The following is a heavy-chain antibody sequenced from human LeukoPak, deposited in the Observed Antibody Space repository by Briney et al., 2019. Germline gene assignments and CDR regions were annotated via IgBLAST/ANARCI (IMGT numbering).Heavy chain of an antibody. V-gene: IGHV3-23*01. D-gene: IGHD6-13*01. CDR1: GFTFSSYA. Sequence: GRSLRLSCAASGFTFSSYAMSWVRQAPGKGLEWVSAISGSGGSTYYADSVKGRFTISRDNSKNTLYLQMNSLRAEDTAVYYCAKNIAAAGMGLDYWGQGTLVTVSS. CDR2: ISGSGGST. CDR3: AKNIAAAGMGLDY. J-gene: IGHJ4*02.